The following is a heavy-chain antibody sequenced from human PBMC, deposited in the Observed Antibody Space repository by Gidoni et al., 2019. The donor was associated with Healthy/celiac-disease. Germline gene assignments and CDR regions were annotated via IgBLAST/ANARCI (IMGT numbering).Heavy chain of an antibody. CDR1: GFTFSSYA. V-gene: IGHV3-23*01. D-gene: IGHD3-22*01. J-gene: IGHJ4*02. Sequence: EVQLLESGGGLVQPGGSLCLSCAASGFTFSSYAMSWVRQAPGKGLEWVSAISGSGGSTYYADSVKGRFTITRDNSKNTLYLQRNSLRAEDTAVYYCAKRWGYYDLDYWGQGTLVTVSS. CDR2: ISGSGGST. CDR3: AKRWGYYDLDY.